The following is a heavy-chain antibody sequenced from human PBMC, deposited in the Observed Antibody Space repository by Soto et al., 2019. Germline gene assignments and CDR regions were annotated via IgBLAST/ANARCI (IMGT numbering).Heavy chain of an antibody. CDR1: GFTFDDYA. D-gene: IGHD6-19*01. CDR3: AKDSIAVAGTGPNWFDP. J-gene: IGHJ5*02. CDR2: ISWNSGSI. Sequence: GGSLRLSCAASGFTFDDYAMHWVRQAPGKGLEWVSGISWNSGSIGYADSVKGRFTISRDNAKNSLYLQMNSLRAEDTALYYCAKDSIAVAGTGPNWFDPWGQGTLVTVSS. V-gene: IGHV3-9*01.